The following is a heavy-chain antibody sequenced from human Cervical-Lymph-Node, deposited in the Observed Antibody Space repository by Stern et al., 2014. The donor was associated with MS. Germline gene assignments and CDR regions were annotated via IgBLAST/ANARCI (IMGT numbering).Heavy chain of an antibody. V-gene: IGHV3-66*02. J-gene: IGHJ3*02. CDR1: GFSVRTYY. Sequence: EVQLVESGGGLVQPGGSLRLSCAASGFSVRTYYMHWVRQAPGKGLELVSALYNDGTTYYADSLKGRFTISRDSSKNTLYLQMNSLRAEDTAVYYCARDHLALFYDNSGQIAFDIWGQGTVVTVSS. CDR3: ARDHLALFYDNSGQIAFDI. CDR2: LYNDGTT. D-gene: IGHD3-22*01.